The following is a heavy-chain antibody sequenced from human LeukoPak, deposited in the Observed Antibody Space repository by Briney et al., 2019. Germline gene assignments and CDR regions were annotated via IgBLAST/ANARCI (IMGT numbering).Heavy chain of an antibody. Sequence: GGSLRLSCAASGFTFRSYGMHWVRQAPGKGLEWVAVIWYDGSNKYYADSVKGRFTVSRDNSKNTLYLRMNSLRAEDTAVYYCATAVASSSGWYADYWGQGTLVTVSS. CDR3: ATAVASSSGWYADY. D-gene: IGHD6-19*01. CDR2: IWYDGSNK. CDR1: GFTFRSYG. J-gene: IGHJ4*02. V-gene: IGHV3-33*01.